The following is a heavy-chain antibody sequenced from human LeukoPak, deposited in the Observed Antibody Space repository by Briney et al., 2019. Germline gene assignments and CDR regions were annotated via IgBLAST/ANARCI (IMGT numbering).Heavy chain of an antibody. D-gene: IGHD4-23*01. CDR3: ASDLYGGNPRGFDY. Sequence: GGSLRLSCAASGFTFSSYSMNWVRQAPGKGLEWVSSISSSSSYIYYADSVKGRFTISRDNAKNSLYLQINSLRAEDTAVYYCASDLYGGNPRGFDYWGQGTLVTVSS. CDR2: ISSSSSYI. V-gene: IGHV3-21*01. CDR1: GFTFSSYS. J-gene: IGHJ4*02.